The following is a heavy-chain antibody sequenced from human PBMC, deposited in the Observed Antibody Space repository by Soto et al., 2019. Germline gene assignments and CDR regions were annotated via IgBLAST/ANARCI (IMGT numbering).Heavy chain of an antibody. V-gene: IGHV3-23*01. CDR1: GFAFSNYD. CDR3: AKGPALVSLYLIVPYYGMDV. Sequence: GGSLRLSCAASGFAFSNYDMSWLRQAPGKGLEWVSAISGSGDSIYYADSVKGRFTISRDNSKNTLYVQMNSLRAEDTAVYYCAKGPALVSLYLIVPYYGMDVWGQGTTVTVSS. CDR2: ISGSGDSI. D-gene: IGHD2-2*02. J-gene: IGHJ6*02.